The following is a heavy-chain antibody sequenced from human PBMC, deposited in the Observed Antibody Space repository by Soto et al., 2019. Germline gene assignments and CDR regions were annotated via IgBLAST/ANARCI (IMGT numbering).Heavy chain of an antibody. D-gene: IGHD4-17*01. V-gene: IGHV4-39*01. Sequence: QLQLQESGPGLVKPSETLSLTCTVSGGSISSSSYYWGWIRQPPGKGLEWIGSIYYSGSTYYNPSLKSRVTIPVDTSTNQFSPKLSSVPAADTAVYYCASHPATTVTTPPLFDYWGQGTLVTVSS. CDR3: ASHPATTVTTPPLFDY. J-gene: IGHJ4*02. CDR2: IYYSGST. CDR1: GGSISSSSYY.